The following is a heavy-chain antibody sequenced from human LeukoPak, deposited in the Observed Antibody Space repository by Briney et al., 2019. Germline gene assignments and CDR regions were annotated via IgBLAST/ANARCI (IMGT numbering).Heavy chain of an antibody. Sequence: SETLSLTCTVSGGSISNYYWSWVRQPPGKGLEWIGYIYYSGSTNYNPSLKSRVTISVDTSKNQFSLKLSSVTAADTAVYYCARYYDILTGYYIGAFDIWGQGTMVTVSS. CDR2: IYYSGST. V-gene: IGHV4-59*01. CDR3: ARYYDILTGYYIGAFDI. J-gene: IGHJ3*02. D-gene: IGHD3-9*01. CDR1: GGSISNYY.